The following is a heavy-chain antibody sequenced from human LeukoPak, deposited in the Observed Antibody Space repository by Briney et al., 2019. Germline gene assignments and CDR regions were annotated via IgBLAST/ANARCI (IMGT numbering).Heavy chain of an antibody. CDR3: AKARGAAAVYFDY. CDR2: ISGSAGST. CDR1: GFTFGSYA. J-gene: IGHJ4*02. D-gene: IGHD6-13*01. V-gene: IGHV3-23*01. Sequence: GGSLRLSCAASGFTFGSYAMSWVRQAPGKGLEWVSAISGSAGSTYYADSVRGRFTISRDNSKNTLYLQMNSLRAEDTAVYYCAKARGAAAVYFDYWGQGTLVTVSS.